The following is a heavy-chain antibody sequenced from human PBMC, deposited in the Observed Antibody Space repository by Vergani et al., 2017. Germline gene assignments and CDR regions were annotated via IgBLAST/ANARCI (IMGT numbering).Heavy chain of an antibody. V-gene: IGHV4-31*03. CDR3: ARVEYCGGDCYGVYYYMDV. CDR1: GGSISSGGYY. Sequence: QVPLQESGPGLVKPSQTLSLTCTVSGGSISSGGYYWSWIRQHPGKGLEWIGYIYYSGSTYYNPSLKSRVTISVDTSKNQFSLKLSSVTAADTAVYYCARVEYCGGDCYGVYYYMDVWGKGTTVTVSS. D-gene: IGHD2-21*01. J-gene: IGHJ6*03. CDR2: IYYSGST.